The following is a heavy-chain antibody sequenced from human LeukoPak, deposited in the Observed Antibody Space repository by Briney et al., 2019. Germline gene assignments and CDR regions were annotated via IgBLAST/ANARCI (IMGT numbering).Heavy chain of an antibody. Sequence: GGSLRLSCAASGFTFDDYAMHWVRQTPGKGLEWVSGVNWNSGHIGYADSVKGRFFISRDNAKNSLYLQMNSLRAEDTALYYCAKDIDSGRAGYYYYMDVWGKGTTVTISS. CDR1: GFTFDDYA. J-gene: IGHJ6*03. V-gene: IGHV3-9*01. CDR2: VNWNSGHI. CDR3: AKDIDSGRAGYYYYMDV. D-gene: IGHD5-12*01.